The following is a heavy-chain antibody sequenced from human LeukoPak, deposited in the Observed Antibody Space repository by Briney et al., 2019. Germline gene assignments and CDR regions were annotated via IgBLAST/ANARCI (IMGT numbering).Heavy chain of an antibody. CDR1: GYTFTSYA. J-gene: IGHJ5*02. D-gene: IGHD2-15*01. Sequence: ASVKVSCKASGYTFTSYAMHWVRQAPGQRLEWMGWINAGNGNTKYSQKFQGRVTITRDTSASTAYMELSSLRSEDTAVYYCARGRYCSGGSCYSFDPWGQGTLVTVSS. CDR3: ARGRYCSGGSCYSFDP. V-gene: IGHV1-3*01. CDR2: INAGNGNT.